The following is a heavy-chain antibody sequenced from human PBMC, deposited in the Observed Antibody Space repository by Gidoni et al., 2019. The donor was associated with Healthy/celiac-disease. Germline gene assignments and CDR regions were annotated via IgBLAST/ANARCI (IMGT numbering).Heavy chain of an antibody. CDR3: ANQGDIVAPHWGGYFDY. J-gene: IGHJ4*02. CDR2: IIPIFGTA. Sequence: QVQLVQSGAEVKKPGSSVKVSCKASGGTLSSYAISWVLQAPGQGLEWMGGIIPIFGTANYAQKFQGRVTITADESTSTAYMELSSLRSEDTAVYYCANQGDIVAPHWGGYFDYWGQGTLVTVSS. D-gene: IGHD5-12*01. CDR1: GGTLSSYA. V-gene: IGHV1-69*01.